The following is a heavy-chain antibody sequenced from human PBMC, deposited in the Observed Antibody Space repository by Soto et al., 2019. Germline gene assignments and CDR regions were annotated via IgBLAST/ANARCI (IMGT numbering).Heavy chain of an antibody. J-gene: IGHJ6*02. D-gene: IGHD2-15*01. Sequence: PGESLKISCKGSGYSFTSYWIGWVRQMPGKGLEWMGIIYPGDSDTRYSPSFQGQVTISADKSISTAYLQWSSPKASDTAMYYCARRGSGGSSYYYYGMDVWGQGTTVTVSS. CDR3: ARRGSGGSSYYYYGMDV. CDR2: IYPGDSDT. V-gene: IGHV5-51*01. CDR1: GYSFTSYW.